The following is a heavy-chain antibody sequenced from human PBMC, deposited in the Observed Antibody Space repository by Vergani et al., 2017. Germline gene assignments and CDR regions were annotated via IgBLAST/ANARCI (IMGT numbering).Heavy chain of an antibody. D-gene: IGHD2-2*01. CDR3: ARDPRDIVVVPAAPTWFDP. J-gene: IGHJ5*02. V-gene: IGHV3-66*01. CDR2: IYSGGST. Sequence: EVQLVESGGGLVQPGGSLRLSCAASGFTISSKYMSWVRQVPGKGLEWVSLIYSGGSTYYSDSVKGRFTISRDNSKNSLYLQMNSLRAEDTAVYYCARDPRDIVVVPAAPTWFDPGGQGTLVTVSS. CDR1: GFTISSKY.